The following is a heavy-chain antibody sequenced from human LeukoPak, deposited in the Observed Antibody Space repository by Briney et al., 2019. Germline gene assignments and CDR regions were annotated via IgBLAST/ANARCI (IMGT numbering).Heavy chain of an antibody. J-gene: IGHJ5*02. V-gene: IGHV1-2*02. CDR3: ARVAARGRGAVGGRNWFDP. CDR2: INPNSGGT. CDR1: GYTFTGYY. D-gene: IGHD6-6*01. Sequence: GSVKVSCKASGYTFTGYYMHWVRQAPGQGLEWMGWINPNSGGTNYAQKFQGRVTMTRNTSISTAYMELSSLRSEDTAVYYCARVAARGRGAVGGRNWFDPWGQGTLVTVSS.